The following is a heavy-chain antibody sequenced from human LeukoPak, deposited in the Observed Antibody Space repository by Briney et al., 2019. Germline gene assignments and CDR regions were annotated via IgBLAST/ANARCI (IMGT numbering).Heavy chain of an antibody. V-gene: IGHV3-30*04. CDR1: GFTFSSYA. Sequence: PGGSLRLSCAASGFTFSSYAMHWVRQAPGKGLEWVAVISYDGSNKYYADSVKGRFTISRDNSKNTLYLQMNSLRAEDTAVYYCAGDRDSSGWYAGWGQGTLVTVSS. CDR3: AGDRDSSGWYAG. D-gene: IGHD6-19*01. J-gene: IGHJ4*02. CDR2: ISYDGSNK.